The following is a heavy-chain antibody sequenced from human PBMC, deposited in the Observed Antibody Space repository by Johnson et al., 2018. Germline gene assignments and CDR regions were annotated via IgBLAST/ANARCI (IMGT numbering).Heavy chain of an antibody. J-gene: IGHJ6*02. CDR3: ARLGGQLNYYSNMDV. CDR2: ISSSSSTL. CDR1: GFTFSDYY. V-gene: IGHV3-11*04. D-gene: IGHD6-6*01. Sequence: QVQLVESGGGLVKPGGSLRLSCAASGFTFSDYYMSWIRQAPGKGLEWVSYISSSSSTLYYADSVKGRFTISRDNAKNSLYLQMNSLRDDETAVYYCARLGGQLNYYSNMDVWGQGTTVTVSS.